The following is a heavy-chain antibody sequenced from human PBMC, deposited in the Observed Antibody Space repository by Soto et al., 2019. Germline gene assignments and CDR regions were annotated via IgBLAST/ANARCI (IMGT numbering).Heavy chain of an antibody. J-gene: IGHJ5*02. CDR3: TGQLTNWFDP. V-gene: IGHV3-15*01. CDR1: GFTFSNVW. CDR2: IKRKIDGGTT. Sequence: EVQLVESGGGLVKPGGSLRLSCEASGFTFSNVWMSWVRQAPGKGPEWVGRIKRKIDGGTTDYAAPVKGRFSISRDDSKNTLYLQMNSLKSEDTAVYYCTGQLTNWFDPWGQGTLVSVSS.